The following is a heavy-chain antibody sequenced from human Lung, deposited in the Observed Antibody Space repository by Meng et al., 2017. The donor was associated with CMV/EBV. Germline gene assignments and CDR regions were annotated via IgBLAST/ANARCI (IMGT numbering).Heavy chain of an antibody. Sequence: QEQLQASGPRLVKPSETLSVTCIVSSDSITNYFWSWVRQPAGKGLEWIGRLYPDGSTDYNPSLSSRLTLSLDTSKIRFSLKLRSVTAADTAIYYCARTPVRFCNTHMCYAFDYWGQGALVTVSS. CDR1: SDSITNYF. CDR2: LYPDGST. CDR3: ARTPVRFCNTHMCYAFDY. V-gene: IGHV4-4*07. J-gene: IGHJ4*02. D-gene: IGHD2-2*01.